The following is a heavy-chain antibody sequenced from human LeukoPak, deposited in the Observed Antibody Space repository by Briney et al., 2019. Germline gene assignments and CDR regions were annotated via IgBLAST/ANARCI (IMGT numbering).Heavy chain of an antibody. J-gene: IGHJ4*02. CDR1: GGSISSGGYY. CDR3: ARSTSWYAYFDH. CDR2: IYYSGST. D-gene: IGHD6-13*01. V-gene: IGHV4-31*03. Sequence: SETLSLTCTVSGGSISSGGYYWSWIRQHPGKGLEWIGYIYYSGSTYYNPSLKSRVTISVDASKNQFSLKVSSVTAAETAVYYCARSTSWYAYFDHWGQGTLVTVSS.